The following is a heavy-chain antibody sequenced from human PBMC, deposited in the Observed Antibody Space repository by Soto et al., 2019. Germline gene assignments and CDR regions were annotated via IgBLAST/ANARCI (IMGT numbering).Heavy chain of an antibody. CDR2: ISYGGSNK. CDR1: GFTFSSYG. CDR3: AKEGYCSSTSCYGMSAHIDY. D-gene: IGHD2-2*01. J-gene: IGHJ4*02. Sequence: VGSLRLSCAASGFTFSSYGMHWVRQAPGKGLEWVAVISYGGSNKYYADSVKGRFTISRDNSKNTLYLQMNSLRAEDTAVYYCAKEGYCSSTSCYGMSAHIDYWGQGTLVTVSS. V-gene: IGHV3-30*18.